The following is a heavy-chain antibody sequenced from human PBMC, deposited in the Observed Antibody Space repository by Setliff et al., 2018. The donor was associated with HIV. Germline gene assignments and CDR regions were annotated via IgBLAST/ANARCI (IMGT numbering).Heavy chain of an antibody. D-gene: IGHD3-22*01. Sequence: SETLSLXXTVSRGSIKYYFWSWIRQPPGKGLECIGHISYSGTTNYNPSLESRVXXXXDTSKNQFSLKLKSVTAADTAVYYCARDSDGSSYYHFAHWSQGTLVTVSS. CDR2: ISYSGTT. CDR1: RGSIKYYF. CDR3: ARDSDGSSYYHFAH. J-gene: IGHJ4*02. V-gene: IGHV4-59*01.